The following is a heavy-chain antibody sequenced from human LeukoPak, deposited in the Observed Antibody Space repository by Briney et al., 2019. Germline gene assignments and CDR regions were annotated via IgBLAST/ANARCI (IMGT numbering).Heavy chain of an antibody. J-gene: IGHJ6*02. V-gene: IGHV3-48*01. CDR3: VRALRFLEWALTYYYGMDV. CDR2: ISSSSSTI. CDR1: GFTFSSYS. Sequence: GGSLRLSCAASGFTFSSYSMNWVRQAPGKGLEWVSYISSSSSTIYYADSVKGRFTISRDNAKTSLYLQMNSLRAEDTAVYYCVRALRFLEWALTYYYGMDVWGQGTTVTVSS. D-gene: IGHD3-3*01.